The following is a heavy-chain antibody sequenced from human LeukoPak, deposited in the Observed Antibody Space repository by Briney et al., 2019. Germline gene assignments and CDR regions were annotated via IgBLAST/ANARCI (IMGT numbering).Heavy chain of an antibody. J-gene: IGHJ5*02. CDR3: ARGTSIAARPIIRFWSYHNWFDP. Sequence: SETLSLTCTVSGGSISSSSYYWGWIRQPPGKGLEWIGSIYYSGSTYYNPSLKSRVTISVDTSKNQFSLKLSSVTAADTAVYYCARGTSIAARPIIRFWSYHNWFDPWGQGTLVTVSS. CDR1: GGSISSSSYY. CDR2: IYYSGST. D-gene: IGHD6-6*01. V-gene: IGHV4-39*07.